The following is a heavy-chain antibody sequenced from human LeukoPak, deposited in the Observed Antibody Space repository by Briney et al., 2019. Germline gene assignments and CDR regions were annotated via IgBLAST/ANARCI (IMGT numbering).Heavy chain of an antibody. CDR3: ARFSYYDILKDTFDI. CDR2: IYHSGSA. CDR1: GYSISSGYY. D-gene: IGHD3-9*01. Sequence: SETLSLTCAVSGYSISSGYYWGWIRQPPGKGLEWIGSIYHSGSAYYNPSFKSRVTISVDTSKNQFSLKLSSVTAADTAVYYCARFSYYDILKDTFDIWGQGTMVTVSS. J-gene: IGHJ3*02. V-gene: IGHV4-38-2*01.